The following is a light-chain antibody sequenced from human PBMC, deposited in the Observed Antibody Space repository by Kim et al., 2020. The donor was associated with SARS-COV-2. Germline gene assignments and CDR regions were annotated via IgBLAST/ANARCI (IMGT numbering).Light chain of an antibody. CDR1: QSISSW. J-gene: IGKJ2*01. CDR2: DAS. Sequence: DIQMTQSPPTLSASVGDTVTMTCRASQSISSWLAWYQQKPGKAPKLLISDASRLESGVPSRFTGSGSGTDFTLTIRSLQPEDFATYYCQQYKSYPSFGQGTKVDIK. V-gene: IGKV1-5*01. CDR3: QQYKSYPS.